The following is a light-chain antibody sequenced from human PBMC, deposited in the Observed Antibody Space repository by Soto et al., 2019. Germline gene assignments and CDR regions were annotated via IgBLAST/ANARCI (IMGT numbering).Light chain of an antibody. CDR1: QSVASIY. CDR2: VAS. Sequence: EIVLTQSPGTLSLSPGERATLSCRASQSVASIYVAWYQQKPGQAPRLLIYVASSRATGIPDRFSGSVSGTDFTLTISRLEPEDVAVYYCQQYGSSPGTFGQGTKLEIK. V-gene: IGKV3-20*01. CDR3: QQYGSSPGT. J-gene: IGKJ2*01.